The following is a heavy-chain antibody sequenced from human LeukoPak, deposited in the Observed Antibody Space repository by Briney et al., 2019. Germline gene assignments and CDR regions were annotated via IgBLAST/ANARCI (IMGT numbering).Heavy chain of an antibody. D-gene: IGHD3-10*01. CDR2: IYYSGST. V-gene: IGHV4-39*07. CDR1: GGSISSSSYY. J-gene: IGHJ1*01. CDR3: ARDRGRSRGYSQH. Sequence: SETLSLTCTVSGGSISSSSYYWGWIRQPPGKGLEWIGSIYYSGSTYYNPSLKSRVTISVDTSKNQFSLKLSSVTAADTAVYYCARDRGRSRGYSQHWGQGTLVTVSS.